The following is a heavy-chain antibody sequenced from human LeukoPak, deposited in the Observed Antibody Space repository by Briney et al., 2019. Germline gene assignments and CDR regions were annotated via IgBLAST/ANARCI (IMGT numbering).Heavy chain of an antibody. J-gene: IGHJ4*02. V-gene: IGHV4-4*02. CDR2: VHLSGRT. CDR3: AREGGPYRPLDY. Sequence: PSGTLSLTCGVSGGSISSTNWWTWVRQPPGEGLEWIGEVHLSGRTNYNPSLESRVTMSVDTSENHISLRLTSVTAADTAVYYCAREGGPYRPLDYSGQGTLVTVSS. CDR1: GGSISSTNW.